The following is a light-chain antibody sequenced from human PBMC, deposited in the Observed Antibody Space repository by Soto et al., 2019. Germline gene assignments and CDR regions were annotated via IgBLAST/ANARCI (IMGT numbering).Light chain of an antibody. V-gene: IGLV2-23*01. CDR3: CSYGGSSTV. CDR1: SSDVGSYNL. J-gene: IGLJ2*01. CDR2: EGS. Sequence: QSALTQPASVSGSPGQSITISCTGTSSDVGSYNLVSWYQQHPGKAPKLMIYEGSKRPSGVSNRFSGSKSGNTASLTISGLEAEDEDDYYRCSYGGSSTVFGGGTKLTVL.